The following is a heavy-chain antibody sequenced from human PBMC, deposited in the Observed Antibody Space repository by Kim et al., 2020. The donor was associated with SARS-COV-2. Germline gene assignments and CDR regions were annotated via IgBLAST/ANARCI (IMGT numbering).Heavy chain of an antibody. V-gene: IGHV5-10-1*01. D-gene: IGHD3-22*01. Sequence: GESLKISCKGSGYSFTSYWISWVRQMPGKGLEWMGRIDPSDSYTNYSPSFQGHVTISADKSISTAYLQWSSLKASDTAMYYCARRRDASYYYDSSGYLPPGEFDLWGRGTLVTGSS. CDR3: ARRRDASYYYDSSGYLPPGEFDL. CDR2: IDPSDSYT. CDR1: GYSFTSYW. J-gene: IGHJ2*01.